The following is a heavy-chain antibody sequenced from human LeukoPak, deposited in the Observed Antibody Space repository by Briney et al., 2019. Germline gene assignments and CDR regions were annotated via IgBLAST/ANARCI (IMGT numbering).Heavy chain of an antibody. CDR3: ARGQGVEMATMNGVDY. D-gene: IGHD5-24*01. CDR2: INHSGST. V-gene: IGHV4-34*01. Sequence: LETPSLPRAVYGGSFSGFCWGWVRQPPREGVEWVGEINHSGSTNYNPSLKSRVTISVDTSKNQFSLKLSSVTAADTAVYYCARGQGVEMATMNGVDYWGQGTLVTVSS. CDR1: GGSFSGFC. J-gene: IGHJ4*02.